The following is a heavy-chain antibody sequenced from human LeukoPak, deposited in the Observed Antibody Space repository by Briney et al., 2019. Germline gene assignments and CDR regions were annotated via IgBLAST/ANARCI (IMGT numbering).Heavy chain of an antibody. Sequence: PSETLSLTCTVSGGSISSGTYSWTWIRQLPGKGLEWIGYIYYSGSTYYNPSLKSRATISVDTSKSQFSLRLSSVTAADTAVYYCARDSSGYNQFDSWGQGTLVTVSS. CDR3: ARDSSGYNQFDS. D-gene: IGHD3-22*01. CDR1: GGSISSGTYS. V-gene: IGHV4-31*02. J-gene: IGHJ4*02. CDR2: IYYSGST.